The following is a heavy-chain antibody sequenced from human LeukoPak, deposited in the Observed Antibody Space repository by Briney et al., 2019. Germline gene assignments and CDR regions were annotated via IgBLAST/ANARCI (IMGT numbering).Heavy chain of an antibody. D-gene: IGHD2-15*01. CDR1: GFTFSSYG. J-gene: IGHJ4*02. CDR2: ISYDGSNK. CDR3: AKDGNIVVVVAVPWYFDY. V-gene: IGHV3-30*18. Sequence: GGSLRLSCAVSGFTFSSYGMHWVRQAPGKGLEWVAVISYDGSNKYYADSVKGRFTISRDNSKNTLYLQMNSLRAEDTAVYYCAKDGNIVVVVAVPWYFDYWGQGTLVTVSS.